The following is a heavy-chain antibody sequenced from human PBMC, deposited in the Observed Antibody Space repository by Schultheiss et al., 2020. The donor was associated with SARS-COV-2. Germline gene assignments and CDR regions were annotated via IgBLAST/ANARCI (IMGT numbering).Heavy chain of an antibody. CDR2: IYGDGNT. CDR1: EFSVSNAY. D-gene: IGHD6-13*01. J-gene: IGHJ4*02. V-gene: IGHV3-66*01. CDR3: ATWMPAATIDF. Sequence: GESLKISCAASEFSVSNAYMTWVRQAPGKGLEWVATIYGDGNTNYADSVKDRFTISRDISKNTLSLQMNSLRAEDTAVYYCATWMPAATIDFWGQGTLVTVSS.